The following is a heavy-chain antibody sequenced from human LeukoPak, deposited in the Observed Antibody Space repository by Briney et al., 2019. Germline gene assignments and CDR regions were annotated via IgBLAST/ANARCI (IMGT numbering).Heavy chain of an antibody. Sequence: PSETLSLTRTVSGGSINSEIFYWSWIRHPAGKGLKWIGRIYTSGNTKYNPSLNSRVTISLDSSKNQFALDLASVTAADTAGYYCARVWEGATDAFDIWGEGTMVTVSS. D-gene: IGHD1-26*01. CDR2: IYTSGNT. CDR1: GGSINSEIFY. CDR3: ARVWEGATDAFDI. J-gene: IGHJ3*02. V-gene: IGHV4-61*02.